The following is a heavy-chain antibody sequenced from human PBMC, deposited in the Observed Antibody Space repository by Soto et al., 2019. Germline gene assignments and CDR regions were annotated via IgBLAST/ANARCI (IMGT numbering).Heavy chain of an antibody. Sequence: QITLKESGPTLVKPTQTLTLTCTFSGFSLSANGVGVGWVRQPPGKALEWLGIIYGDDDKFYSPSLKSRLSITKDTSKNQVVLTMTNMDPVDTATYYCAHRLLGHQLMYFDYWGQGTLVTVSS. CDR1: GFSLSANGVG. CDR3: AHRLLGHQLMYFDY. V-gene: IGHV2-5*02. CDR2: IYGDDDK. D-gene: IGHD2-2*01. J-gene: IGHJ4*02.